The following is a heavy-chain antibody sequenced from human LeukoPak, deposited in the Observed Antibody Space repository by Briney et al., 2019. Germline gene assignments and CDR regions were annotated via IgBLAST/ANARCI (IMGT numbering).Heavy chain of an antibody. Sequence: GGSLRLSCVASGSSFSKYAMGWARHAPGKGLEWVSGIGGDGIFYTDSVRGRFTISRDNSKNILSLQMNSLRADDTAVYYCVKGLAAAGSPAFDSWGQGIVVTVSS. J-gene: IGHJ4*02. CDR1: GSSFSKYA. CDR2: IGGDGI. D-gene: IGHD6-13*01. V-gene: IGHV3-23*01. CDR3: VKGLAAAGSPAFDS.